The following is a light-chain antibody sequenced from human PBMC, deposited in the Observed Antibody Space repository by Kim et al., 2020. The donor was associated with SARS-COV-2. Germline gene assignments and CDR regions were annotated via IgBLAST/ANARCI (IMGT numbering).Light chain of an antibody. J-gene: IGKJ2*01. CDR1: QSVSSK. Sequence: EIVLTQSPATLSVSPGERVTLSCRASQSVSSKLIWYQQKRGQAPRLLIFGASTRATGIPARFSGSGYGTEFTLTISSLQSEDFAVYYCQEHNYWPYTFGQGTKLEI. CDR2: GAS. V-gene: IGKV3-15*01. CDR3: QEHNYWPYT.